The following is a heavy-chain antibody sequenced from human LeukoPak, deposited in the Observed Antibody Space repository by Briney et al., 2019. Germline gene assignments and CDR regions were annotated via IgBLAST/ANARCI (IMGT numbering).Heavy chain of an antibody. V-gene: IGHV1-2*02. CDR1: GYTFTFYY. CDR3: ARGQQQLVKGFDY. D-gene: IGHD6-13*01. J-gene: IGHJ4*02. CDR2: INPNSGGT. Sequence: GASVKVSCKASGYTFTFYYMHLVRQAPGQGLEWMGWINPNSGGTNYAQKFQGRVTMTRDTSISTAYMELSRLRSDDTAVYYCARGQQQLVKGFDYWGQGTLVTVSS.